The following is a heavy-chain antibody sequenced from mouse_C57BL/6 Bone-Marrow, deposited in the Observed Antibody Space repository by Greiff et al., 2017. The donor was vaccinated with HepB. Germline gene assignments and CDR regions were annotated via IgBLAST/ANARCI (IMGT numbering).Heavy chain of an antibody. CDR1: GYTFTSYW. D-gene: IGHD2-4*01. CDR3: ASQGLRRYFDV. V-gene: IGHV1-52*01. J-gene: IGHJ1*03. Sequence: ESGAELVRPGSSVKLSCKASGYTFTSYWMHWVKQRPIQGLEWIGNIDPSDSETHYNQKFKDKATLTVDKSSSTAYMQLSSLTSEDSAVYYCASQGLRRYFDVWGTGTTVTVSS. CDR2: IDPSDSET.